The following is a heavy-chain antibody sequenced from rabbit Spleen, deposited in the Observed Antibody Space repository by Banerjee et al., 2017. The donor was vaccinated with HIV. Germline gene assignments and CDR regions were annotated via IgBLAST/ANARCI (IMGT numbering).Heavy chain of an antibody. D-gene: IGHD1-1*01. CDR3: ARDLTSVIGWNFGL. J-gene: IGHJ3*01. Sequence: EESGGDLVKPEGSLTLTCTASGFSFSSSYWICWVRQAPGKGLEWIACIDAGSSGNTYYANWAKGRFTISKTSSTTVTLQMTSLTAADTATYFCARDLTSVIGWNFGLWGQGTLVTVS. CDR1: GFSFSSSYW. V-gene: IGHV1S45*01. CDR2: IDAGSSGNT.